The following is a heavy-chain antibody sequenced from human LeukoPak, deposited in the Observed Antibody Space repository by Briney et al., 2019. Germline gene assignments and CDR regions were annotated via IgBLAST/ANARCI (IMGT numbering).Heavy chain of an antibody. D-gene: IGHD2-2*01. Sequence: SVKVSCKASGGTSSSYAISWVRQAPGQGLEWMGGIIPIFGTANYAQKFQGRVTITTDESTSTAYMELSSLRSEDTAVYYCAREHCSSTSCYGGFGYWGQGTLVTVSS. CDR2: IIPIFGTA. V-gene: IGHV1-69*05. CDR3: AREHCSSTSCYGGFGY. J-gene: IGHJ4*02. CDR1: GGTSSSYA.